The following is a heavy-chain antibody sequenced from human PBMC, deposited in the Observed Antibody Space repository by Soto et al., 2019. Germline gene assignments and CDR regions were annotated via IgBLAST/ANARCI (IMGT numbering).Heavy chain of an antibody. J-gene: IGHJ4*02. V-gene: IGHV3-74*01. CDR1: GFTFSSYW. D-gene: IGHD3-22*01. CDR2: INSDGSST. CDR3: AIRASYYDSSGYFDY. Sequence: EVQLVESGGGLVQPGGSLRLSCAASGFTFSSYWMHWVRQAPGKGLVWVSRINSDGSSTSYADSVKGRFTISRDNTKNTLYLQMNSLRAEDTAVYYCAIRASYYDSSGYFDYWGQGTLVTVSS.